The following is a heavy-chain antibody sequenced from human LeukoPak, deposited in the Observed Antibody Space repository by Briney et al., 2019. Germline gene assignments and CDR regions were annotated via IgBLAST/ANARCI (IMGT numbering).Heavy chain of an antibody. CDR1: GGSFSGYY. CDR3: ARGLVAVADAGDWFDP. CDR2: INHSGST. Sequence: SETLSLTCDGGSFSGYYWSWIRQPPGKGLEWIGEINHSGSTNYNPSLKSRVTISVDTSKNQFSLKLSSVTAADTAVYYCARGLVAVADAGDWFDPWGQGTLATVSS. V-gene: IGHV4-34*01. D-gene: IGHD6-19*01. J-gene: IGHJ5*02.